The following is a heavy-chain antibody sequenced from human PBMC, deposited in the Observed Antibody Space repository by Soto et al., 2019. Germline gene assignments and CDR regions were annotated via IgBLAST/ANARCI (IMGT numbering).Heavy chain of an antibody. CDR1: GGSISSSSYY. CDR3: ARINGYFDL. CDR2: IYYRESA. V-gene: IGHV4-39*01. Sequence: SETLSLTCTVSGGSISSSSYYWGWIRQPPGKGLKWIGSIYYRESAYYNPSLKSRVTISVDTSKNQFSLKLSSVTAADTAVYYCARINGYFDLWGRGTLVTVSS. D-gene: IGHD3-16*01. J-gene: IGHJ2*01.